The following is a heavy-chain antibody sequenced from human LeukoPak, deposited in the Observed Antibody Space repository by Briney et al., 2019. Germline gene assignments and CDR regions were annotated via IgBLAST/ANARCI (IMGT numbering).Heavy chain of an antibody. CDR1: GFTFSSYA. D-gene: IGHD3-22*01. Sequence: GGSLRLSCAASGFTFSSYAMSWVRQAPGKGLEWVSAISGSGGSTYYADSVKGRFTISRDNSKNTLYLQINSLRGEDTAVYYCAKDRFFYYDSSGTLANWGQGTLDTVSS. J-gene: IGHJ4*02. CDR2: ISGSGGST. V-gene: IGHV3-23*01. CDR3: AKDRFFYYDSSGTLAN.